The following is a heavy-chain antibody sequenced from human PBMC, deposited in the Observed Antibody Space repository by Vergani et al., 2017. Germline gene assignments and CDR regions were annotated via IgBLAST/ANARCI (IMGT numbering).Heavy chain of an antibody. CDR1: GFTLSNYD. Sequence: QVQLVESGGGVVQRGGSLRLSCAPSGFTLSNYDMQWIRQGPGKGLEFVAFIQFDESNQYYADSVKGRFTLSRDFSKNTLYLQMNSLRTDDTATYYCAKHFRGWGIDYWGQGTQVIVSS. CDR3: AKHFRGWGIDY. V-gene: IGHV3-30*02. J-gene: IGHJ4*02. D-gene: IGHD3-16*01. CDR2: IQFDESNQ.